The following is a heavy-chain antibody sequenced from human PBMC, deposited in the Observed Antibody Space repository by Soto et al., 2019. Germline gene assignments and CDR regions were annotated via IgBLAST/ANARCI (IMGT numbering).Heavy chain of an antibody. J-gene: IGHJ4*02. Sequence: PSETLSLTCAVYGGSFSGYYWSWIRQPPGKGLEWIGEINHSGSTNYNPSLKSRVTISVDTSKNQFSLKLSSVTAADTAVYYCASGYSYGYGGWQQLAFDYWGQGTLVTVSS. CDR2: INHSGST. CDR3: ASGYSYGYGGWQQLAFDY. D-gene: IGHD5-18*01. CDR1: GGSFSGYY. V-gene: IGHV4-34*01.